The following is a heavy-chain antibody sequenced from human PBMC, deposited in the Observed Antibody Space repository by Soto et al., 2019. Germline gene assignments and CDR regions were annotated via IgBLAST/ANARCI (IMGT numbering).Heavy chain of an antibody. Sequence: SETLSLTCTVSGDSISSTDSYWGWIRQPPGMGLEWIASIDYSGRTFNNPSLKSRVTISVDTSKNQFSLKVTSVTAADTAVFYCARHVHNYHGNPNLFDPWGQGTLVTVSS. CDR1: GDSISSTDSY. V-gene: IGHV4-39*01. J-gene: IGHJ5*02. CDR2: IDYSGRT. D-gene: IGHD3-10*01. CDR3: ARHVHNYHGNPNLFDP.